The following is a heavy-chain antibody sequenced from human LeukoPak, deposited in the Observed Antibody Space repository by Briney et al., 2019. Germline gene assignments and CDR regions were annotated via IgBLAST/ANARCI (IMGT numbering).Heavy chain of an antibody. CDR3: ARANYDFWSGLVGD. CDR1: GFTFSSYS. CDR2: ISSSSSYI. J-gene: IGHJ4*02. D-gene: IGHD3-3*01. V-gene: IGHV3-21*01. Sequence: GGSLRFSCAASGFTFSSYSMNWVRQAPGKGLEWVSSISSSSSYIYYADSVKGRFTISRDNAKNSLYLQMNSLRAEDTAVYYCARANYDFWSGLVGDWGQGTLVTVSS.